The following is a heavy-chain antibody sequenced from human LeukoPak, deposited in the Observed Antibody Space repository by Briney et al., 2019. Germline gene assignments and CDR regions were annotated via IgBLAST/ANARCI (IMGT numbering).Heavy chain of an antibody. J-gene: IGHJ5*02. CDR2: ISSSSSTI. V-gene: IGHV3-48*04. CDR1: GFTFSSYS. D-gene: IGHD2-2*01. CDR3: ARDRGGYCSSTSCCPNWFDP. Sequence: GGSLRLSCAASGFTFSSYSMNWVRQAPGKGLEWVSYISSSSSTIHYADSVKGRFTISRDNAKNSLYLQMNSLRAEDTAVYYCARDRGGYCSSTSCCPNWFDPWGQGTLVTVSS.